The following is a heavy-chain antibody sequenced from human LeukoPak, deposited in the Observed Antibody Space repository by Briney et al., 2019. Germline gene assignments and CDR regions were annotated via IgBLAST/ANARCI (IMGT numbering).Heavy chain of an antibody. J-gene: IGHJ4*02. Sequence: GGSLRLSCAASGFSFRDYSVNWVRPAPGKGLEWLSYISSPRRNIHYADPVKGRSSHSRDNAKNSLYLQLTGLRAEYTAVYYCASLPGAVAVDYWGQGTLVTVSS. CDR1: GFSFRDYS. D-gene: IGHD6-19*01. V-gene: IGHV3-48*01. CDR3: ASLPGAVAVDY. CDR2: ISSPRRNI.